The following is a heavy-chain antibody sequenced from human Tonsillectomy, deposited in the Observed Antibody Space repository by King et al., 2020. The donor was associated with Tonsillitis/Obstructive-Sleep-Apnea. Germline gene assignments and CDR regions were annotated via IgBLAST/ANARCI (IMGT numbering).Heavy chain of an antibody. CDR1: GGTFSSYA. CDR3: ARDRNYYGSGSYFLNDYYYMDV. Sequence: QLVQSGAEVKKPGSSVKVSCKASGGTFSSYAISWVRQAPGQGLEWMGGIIPIFGTANYAQKFQGRVTITADESTSTAYMELSSLRSEDTAVYYCARDRNYYGSGSYFLNDYYYMDVWGKGTTVTVSS. V-gene: IGHV1-69*12. J-gene: IGHJ6*03. D-gene: IGHD3-10*01. CDR2: IIPIFGTA.